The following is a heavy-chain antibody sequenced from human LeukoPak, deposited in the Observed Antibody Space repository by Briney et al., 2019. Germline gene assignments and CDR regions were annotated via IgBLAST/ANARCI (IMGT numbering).Heavy chain of an antibody. J-gene: IGHJ4*02. CDR3: VKDHHRLYSSSSGGEFDY. CDR2: ISSSSSYI. CDR1: GFTFSSYS. Sequence: GGSLRLSCAASGFTFSSYSMNWVRQAPGKGLEWVSSISSSSSYIYYADSVKGRFTISRDNAKNSLYLQMNSLRAEDTAVYYCVKDHHRLYSSSSGGEFDYWGQGTLVTVSS. D-gene: IGHD6-6*01. V-gene: IGHV3-21*01.